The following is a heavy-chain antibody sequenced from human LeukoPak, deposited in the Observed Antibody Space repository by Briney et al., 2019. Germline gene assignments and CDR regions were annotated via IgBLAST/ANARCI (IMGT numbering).Heavy chain of an antibody. D-gene: IGHD5-12*01. CDR1: NASIISSSYY. V-gene: IGHV4-39*07. J-gene: IGHJ4*02. Sequence: PSETLSLTCSVSNASIISSSYYWGWIRQPPGKGLEWIGEINHSGSTNYNPSLKSRVTISVDTSKNQFSLKLSSVTAADTAVYYCARKYSGYDPTYYFDYWGQGTLVTVSS. CDR2: INHSGST. CDR3: ARKYSGYDPTYYFDY.